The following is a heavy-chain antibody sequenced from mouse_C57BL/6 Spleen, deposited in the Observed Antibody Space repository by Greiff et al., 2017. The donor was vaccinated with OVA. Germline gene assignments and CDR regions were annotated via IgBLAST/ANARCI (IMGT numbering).Heavy chain of an antibody. V-gene: IGHV1-69*01. CDR2: IDPSDSYT. D-gene: IGHD2-5*01. Sequence: QVQLQQPGAELVMPGASVKLSCKASGYTFTSYWMHWVKQSPGQGLEWIGEIDPSDSYTNYNQKFKGKSTLTVDKSSSTAYMQLSSLTSEDSAVYYGARGSNYAYFDVWGTGTTVTVSS. J-gene: IGHJ1*03. CDR3: ARGSNYAYFDV. CDR1: GYTFTSYW.